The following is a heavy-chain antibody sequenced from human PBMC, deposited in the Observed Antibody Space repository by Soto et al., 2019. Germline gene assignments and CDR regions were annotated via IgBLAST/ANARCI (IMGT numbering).Heavy chain of an antibody. J-gene: IGHJ6*02. CDR2: IIPIFGTA. CDR1: GGTFSSYA. D-gene: IGHD3-22*01. CDR3: ASSFYFDISGYPGENYYYYYGMDV. Sequence: SVKVSCKASGGTFSSYAISWVRQAPGQGLEWMGGIIPIFGTANYAQKFQGRVTITADESTSTAYMELSSLRSEDTAVYYCASSFYFDISGYPGENYYYYYGMDVWGQWTTVTVSS. V-gene: IGHV1-69*13.